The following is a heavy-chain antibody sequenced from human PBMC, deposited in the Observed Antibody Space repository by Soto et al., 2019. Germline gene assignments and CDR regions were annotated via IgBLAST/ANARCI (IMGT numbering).Heavy chain of an antibody. D-gene: IGHD1-20*01. Sequence: GGSLRLSCAASGFTCSSSAMSWVRQAPGKGLEWVSLISVPGGSANYADSVKGRFTVSIDNSKNTLFLQMNSLRADDTAVYFCGGHWYNYWGQGTLVTVSS. V-gene: IGHV3-23*01. CDR3: GGHWYNY. J-gene: IGHJ4*02. CDR2: ISVPGGSA. CDR1: GFTCSSSA.